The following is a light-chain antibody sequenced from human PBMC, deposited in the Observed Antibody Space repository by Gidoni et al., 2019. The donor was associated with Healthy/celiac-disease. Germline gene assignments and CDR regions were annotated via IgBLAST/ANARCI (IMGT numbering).Light chain of an antibody. V-gene: IGLV2-14*03. J-gene: IGLJ2*01. CDR1: SSDVGGYNY. CDR3: SSYTSSL. CDR2: DVS. Sequence: QSALTQPASVSGSPGQSIPISCTGTSSDVGGYNYVSWYQQHPGKAPKLMIYDVSNRPSGVSNRFSGSKSGNTASLTISGLQAEDEADYYCSSYTSSLFGGGTKLTVL.